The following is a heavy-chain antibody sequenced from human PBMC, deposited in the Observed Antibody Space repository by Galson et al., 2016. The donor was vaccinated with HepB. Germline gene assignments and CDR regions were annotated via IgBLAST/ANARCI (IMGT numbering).Heavy chain of an antibody. Sequence: SLRLSCAASGFTVSNNYMSWVRQAPGKGLDWVSVLYIDGTTYYADSVKGRFTFSRDDSKNTLYLQMNNLRAEETAFYYCVRGGERWLDSSTFDFWGQGTLVTVSS. D-gene: IGHD6-19*01. CDR3: VRGGERWLDSSTFDF. J-gene: IGHJ4*02. CDR1: GFTVSNNY. V-gene: IGHV3-53*01. CDR2: LYIDGTT.